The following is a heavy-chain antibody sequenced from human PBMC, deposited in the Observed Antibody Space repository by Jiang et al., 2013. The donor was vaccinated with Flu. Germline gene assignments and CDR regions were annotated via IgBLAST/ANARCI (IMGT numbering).Heavy chain of an antibody. Sequence: GAEVKKPGASVKVSCKASGYTFTSYYMHWVRQAPGQGLEWMGIINPSGGSTSYAQKFQGRVTMTRDTSTSTVYMELSSLRSEDTAVYYCARVSTPDIVVVPAAMPLGYWGQGTLVTVSS. J-gene: IGHJ4*02. CDR3: ARVSTPDIVVVPAAMPLGY. D-gene: IGHD2-2*01. V-gene: IGHV1-46*03. CDR2: INPSGGST. CDR1: GYTFTSYY.